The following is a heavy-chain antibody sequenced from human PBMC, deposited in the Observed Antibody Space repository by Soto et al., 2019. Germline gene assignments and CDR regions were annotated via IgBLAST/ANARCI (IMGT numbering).Heavy chain of an antibody. CDR1: GYAFTTYG. D-gene: IGHD1-1*01. J-gene: IGHJ4*02. CDR3: ARGRYGDY. V-gene: IGHV1-18*01. Sequence: QVHLVQSGAEVKKPGASVKVSCQGSGYAFTTYGITWVRQAPGQGLEWRGWISAHNGNTNYAQKLQGRVTVTRDTSTSTAYVELRSLRYDDTAVYYCARGRYGDYWGQGALVTVSS. CDR2: ISAHNGNT.